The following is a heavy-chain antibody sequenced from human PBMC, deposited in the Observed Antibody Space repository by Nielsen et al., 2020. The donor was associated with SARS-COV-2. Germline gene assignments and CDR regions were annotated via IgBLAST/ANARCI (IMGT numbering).Heavy chain of an antibody. D-gene: IGHD5-18*01. CDR1: GFTFSSYD. Sequence: GSLKISCAASGFTFSSYDMHWVRQATGKGLEWVSAIGTAGDTYYADSVKGRFTISRDNSKNTLYLQMNSLRAEDTAVYYCAKDGWIQLWLRPSLALDYFDYWGQGTLVTVSS. V-gene: IGHV3-13*01. CDR3: AKDGWIQLWLRPSLALDYFDY. J-gene: IGHJ4*02. CDR2: IGTAGDT.